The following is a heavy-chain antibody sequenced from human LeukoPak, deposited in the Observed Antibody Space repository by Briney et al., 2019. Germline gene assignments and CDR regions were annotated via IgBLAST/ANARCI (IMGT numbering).Heavy chain of an antibody. Sequence: GGSLRLSCAASGFTFSSYSMNWVRQAPGKGLEWVSSISSSSSYIYYADSVKGRFTISRDNAKNSLYLQMNSLRAEDTAVYYCARVDFWSGYYRVLGTDYWGQGTLVTVYS. CDR1: GFTFSSYS. CDR2: ISSSSSYI. V-gene: IGHV3-21*01. J-gene: IGHJ4*02. D-gene: IGHD3-3*01. CDR3: ARVDFWSGYYRVLGTDY.